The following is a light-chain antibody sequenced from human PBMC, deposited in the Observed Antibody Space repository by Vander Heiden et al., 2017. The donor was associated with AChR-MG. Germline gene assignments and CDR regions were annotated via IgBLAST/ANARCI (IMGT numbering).Light chain of an antibody. CDR1: QSVSSNY. CDR3: QQYGTSPVA. Sequence: EIVLTQSPGTLSLSPGERATLSCRASQSVSSNYLAWYQQKPGQAPRLLIYGASRRATGIPDRFSGSGSGADFTLTIGRLETEDFAVYFCQQYGTSPVAFGQGTKVEIK. J-gene: IGKJ1*01. CDR2: GAS. V-gene: IGKV3-20*01.